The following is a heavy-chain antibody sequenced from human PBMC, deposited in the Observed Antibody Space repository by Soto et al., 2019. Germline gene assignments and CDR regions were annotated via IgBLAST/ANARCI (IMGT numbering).Heavy chain of an antibody. CDR1: GYPFSKYG. D-gene: IGHD3-10*01. Sequence: QLQLVQSGGEVKKPGASVRVSCEAYGYPFSKYGISWIRQAPGQGLEWMGWIKPDNGNTDFAQKFQGRVTMTTDTSSNTAYMELRCLRSDDTAVYYCATSSDSGFDPWGQGTLVSVSS. V-gene: IGHV1-18*04. J-gene: IGHJ5*02. CDR2: IKPDNGNT. CDR3: ATSSDSGFDP.